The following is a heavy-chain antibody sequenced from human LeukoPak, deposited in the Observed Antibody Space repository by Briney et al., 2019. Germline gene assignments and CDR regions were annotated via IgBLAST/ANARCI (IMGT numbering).Heavy chain of an antibody. J-gene: IGHJ5*02. CDR1: GFTFSRYA. Sequence: GGSLRLSCAASGFTFSRYAILWVRQAPGKGLEWVSGISGSGGATYYADSVKGRFTISRDSSKNTVSLQMNSLRAEDTAIYYCAKDICERGYCSENKWFDPWGQGTLVTVSS. V-gene: IGHV3-23*01. CDR3: AKDICERGYCSENKWFDP. CDR2: ISGSGGAT. D-gene: IGHD2-15*01.